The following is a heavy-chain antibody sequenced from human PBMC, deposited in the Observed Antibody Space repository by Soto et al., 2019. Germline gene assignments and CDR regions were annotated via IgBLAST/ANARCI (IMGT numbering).Heavy chain of an antibody. Sequence: GESLKISCKGSGYTFTSYWINWVRQMPGKGLEWMGIIYPGDSDTRYSPSFQGQVTISADKSINTAYLQWRSLKASDTAVYYCARHHGSPGSYFGMDVWGQGTTVTVSS. D-gene: IGHD6-13*01. CDR1: GYTFTSYW. CDR2: IYPGDSDT. J-gene: IGHJ6*02. V-gene: IGHV5-51*01. CDR3: ARHHGSPGSYFGMDV.